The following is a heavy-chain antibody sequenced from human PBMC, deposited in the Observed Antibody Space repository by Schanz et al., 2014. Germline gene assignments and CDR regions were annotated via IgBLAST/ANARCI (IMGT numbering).Heavy chain of an antibody. CDR1: GGSFSSNY. CDR3: ARDSLRGATGGYGMDV. D-gene: IGHD2-8*02. Sequence: QVQLQQWGAGLLKPSETLSLTCAVYGGSFSSNYWSWIRQPPGKGLEWIGEIYHSGNTNYNASLKSRGTISVDKSKNQFSRKVRSVTAADTAVYYCARDSLRGATGGYGMDVWGQGTTVTVSS. CDR2: IYHSGNT. J-gene: IGHJ6*02. V-gene: IGHV4-34*02.